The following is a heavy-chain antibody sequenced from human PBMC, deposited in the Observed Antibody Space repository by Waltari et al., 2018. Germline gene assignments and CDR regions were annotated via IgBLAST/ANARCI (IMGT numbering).Heavy chain of an antibody. CDR2: ISWNSGSI. Sequence: EVQLVESGGGLVQPGRSLRISCAASGFTFDDYAMPWVRQAPGKGLEWVSGISWNSGSIGYADSVKGRFTISRDNAKNSLYLQMNSLRAEDMALYYCAILAARLDYWGQGTLVTVSS. D-gene: IGHD6-6*01. CDR1: GFTFDDYA. CDR3: AILAARLDY. J-gene: IGHJ4*02. V-gene: IGHV3-9*03.